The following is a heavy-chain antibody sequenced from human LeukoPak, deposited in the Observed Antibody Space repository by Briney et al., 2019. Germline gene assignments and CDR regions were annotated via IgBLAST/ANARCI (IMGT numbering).Heavy chain of an antibody. D-gene: IGHD2-2*01. CDR2: IYHSGSA. J-gene: IGHJ5*02. Sequence: SETLSLTCGVSGYSISSGYQWAWIRQSPGKGLEWIGSIYHSGSAHYYPSLKSRVTISVETSKNQFSLNMYSVTAADTAVYYCARDPRWLTPDCTSTSCYENYFDPWGQGTLVTVSS. CDR1: GYSISSGYQ. V-gene: IGHV4-38-2*02. CDR3: ARDPRWLTPDCTSTSCYENYFDP.